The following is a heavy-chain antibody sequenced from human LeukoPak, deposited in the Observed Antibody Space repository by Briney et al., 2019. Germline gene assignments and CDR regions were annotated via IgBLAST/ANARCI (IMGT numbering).Heavy chain of an antibody. CDR1: GFTFSSYA. J-gene: IGHJ4*02. D-gene: IGHD2-15*01. CDR3: AKGELGYCSGGSCYLVRSRVYYFDY. Sequence: PGGSLRLSCAASGFTFSSYAMSWVRQAPGKGLEWVSAISGSGGSTYYADSVKGRFTISRDNSKNTLYLQMNSLRAEDTAVYYCAKGELGYCSGGSCYLVRSRVYYFDYWGQGTLVTVSS. CDR2: ISGSGGST. V-gene: IGHV3-23*01.